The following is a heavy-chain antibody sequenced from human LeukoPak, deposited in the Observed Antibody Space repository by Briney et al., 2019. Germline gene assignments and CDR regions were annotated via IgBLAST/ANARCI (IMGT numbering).Heavy chain of an antibody. J-gene: IGHJ4*02. V-gene: IGHV3-48*04. CDR2: ISSSSSTI. CDR1: GFTFSSYS. CDR3: ARHRLRYSSGWYYFDY. D-gene: IGHD6-19*01. Sequence: PGGSLRLSCAASGFTFSSYSMNWVRQAPGKGLEWVSYISSSSSTIYYADSVKGRFTISRDNAKNSLYLQINSLRAEDTAVYYCARHRLRYSSGWYYFDYWGQGTLATVSS.